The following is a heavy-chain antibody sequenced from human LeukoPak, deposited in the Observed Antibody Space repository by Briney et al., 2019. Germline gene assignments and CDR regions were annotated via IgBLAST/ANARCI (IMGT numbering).Heavy chain of an antibody. V-gene: IGHV3-21*01. CDR3: ARPRGWERRWYFDL. J-gene: IGHJ2*01. Sequence: GGSLRLSCAASGFTFSNYGMDWVRQAPGKGLEWVSSISSSGTYIYYADSMKGRFTISRDNAKNSLYLQMDSLRAEDTAVYYCARPRGWERRWYFDLWGRGTLVTVSS. CDR2: ISSSGTYI. D-gene: IGHD1-26*01. CDR1: GFTFSNYG.